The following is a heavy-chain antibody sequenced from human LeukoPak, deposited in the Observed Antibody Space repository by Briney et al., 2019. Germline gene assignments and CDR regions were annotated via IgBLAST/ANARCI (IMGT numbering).Heavy chain of an antibody. V-gene: IGHV3-7*01. Sequence: GGSLRLSCAASGFTFRNFWMSWVRQAPGKGLEWVASINQDQSAKFYLDFVRGRFTISSDHAHNSLLLQMNSLRAEDTAFYYCAKLLRDVTIYDFWGQGALVTVSS. CDR1: GFTFRNFW. J-gene: IGHJ4*01. CDR2: INQDQSAK. CDR3: AKLLRDVTIYDF. D-gene: IGHD4-23*01.